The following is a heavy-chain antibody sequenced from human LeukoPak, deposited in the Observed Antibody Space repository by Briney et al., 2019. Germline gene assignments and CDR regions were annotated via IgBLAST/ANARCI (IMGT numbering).Heavy chain of an antibody. D-gene: IGHD3-22*01. J-gene: IGHJ6*03. CDR3: ARSSEGRYYYDSSGYSYYYYYMDV. Sequence: SETLSLTCAVYGGSFSGYYWSWIRQPPGKGLEWIGYIYYSGSTNYNPSLKSRVTISVDTSKNQFSLKLNSVTAADTAVYYCARSSEGRYYYDSSGYSYYYYYMDVWGKGTTVTISS. CDR1: GGSFSGYY. CDR2: IYYSGST. V-gene: IGHV4-59*01.